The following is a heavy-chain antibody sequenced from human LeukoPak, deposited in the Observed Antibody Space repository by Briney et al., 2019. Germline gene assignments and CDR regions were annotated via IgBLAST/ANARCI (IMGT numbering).Heavy chain of an antibody. Sequence: PGGSLRLSCAASGFTFDDYAMHWVRQAPGKGLEWVSGISWNSGSIGYADSVKGRFTISRDNAKNSLYLQMNSLRAEDTAVYYCARGGDSRPVRDHYYYYYMDVWGKGTTVTVSS. CDR1: GFTFDDYA. CDR3: ARGGDSRPVRDHYYYYYMDV. CDR2: ISWNSGSI. V-gene: IGHV3-9*01. J-gene: IGHJ6*03. D-gene: IGHD3-10*01.